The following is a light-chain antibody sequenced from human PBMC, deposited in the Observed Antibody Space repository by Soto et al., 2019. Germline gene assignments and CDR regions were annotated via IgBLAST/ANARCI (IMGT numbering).Light chain of an antibody. CDR1: SSNIGSNY. CDR3: ASLDDSLGGGV. CDR2: SNN. V-gene: IGLV1-47*01. Sequence: QSVLTQPPSASGTPGQNVTISCSGTSSNIGSNYVYWYYHLPGTAPKLLIYSNNQRPSGVPDRFSGSRSGTSASLAISGLRSEDEADYIGASLDDSLGGGVFGGGTKLTVL. J-gene: IGLJ3*02.